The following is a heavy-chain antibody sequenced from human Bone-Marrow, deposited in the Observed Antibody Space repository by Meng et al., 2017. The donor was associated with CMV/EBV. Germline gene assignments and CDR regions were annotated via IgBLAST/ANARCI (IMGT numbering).Heavy chain of an antibody. Sequence: GGSLRLSCAASGFTFSSYAMSWVHQAPGKGLEWVSSISSSSSYIYYADSVKGRFTISRDNAKNSLYLQMNSLRAEDTAGYYCARVVWCSSTSCYGRSYNWFDPWGQGTLVTVSS. CDR1: GFTFSSYA. D-gene: IGHD2-2*01. CDR3: ARVVWCSSTSCYGRSYNWFDP. V-gene: IGHV3-21*01. CDR2: ISSSSSYI. J-gene: IGHJ5*02.